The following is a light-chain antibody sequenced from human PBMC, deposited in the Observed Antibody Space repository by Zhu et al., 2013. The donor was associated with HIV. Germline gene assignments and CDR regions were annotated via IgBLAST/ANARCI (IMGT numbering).Light chain of an antibody. CDR3: QQYYSTPYT. J-gene: IGKJ2*01. CDR2: GAS. CDR1: QSVDNNF. V-gene: IGKV3-20*01. Sequence: DIVLTQSPGTLSLSPGERATLSCRASQSVDNNFLAWYQHKPGQAPRLLIYGASRRATDTPTRFSGSGSGADFTLTISSLQAEDVAVYYCQQYYSTPYTFGQGTKLEIK.